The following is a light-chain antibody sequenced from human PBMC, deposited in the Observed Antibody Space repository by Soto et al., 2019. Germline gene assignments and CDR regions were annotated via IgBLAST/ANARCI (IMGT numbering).Light chain of an antibody. Sequence: VLTQSPGTLSLSPGARATLSCRASQSVSSNHLAWYQQKPGQAPRLLIYGGSSRATGIPVRFSGGGSETEFTLTITRLEPEDFAVDYCQQYSSSRTFGQGTKVDIK. CDR2: GGS. CDR1: QSVSSNH. V-gene: IGKV3-20*01. J-gene: IGKJ1*01. CDR3: QQYSSSRT.